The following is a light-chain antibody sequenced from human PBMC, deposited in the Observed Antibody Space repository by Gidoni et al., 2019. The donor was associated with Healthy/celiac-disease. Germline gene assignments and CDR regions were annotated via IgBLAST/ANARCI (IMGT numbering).Light chain of an antibody. CDR1: QRISSY. CDR2: AAS. J-gene: IGKJ1*01. V-gene: IGKV1-9*01. CDR3: QQLT. Sequence: DIQLTQSPSFLSASVGDRVTITCRASQRISSYLAWYQQKPGKAPKLLIYAASTLQSGGPSRFSGSGSGTEFTLTISSLQPEEFATYYCQQLTFGQXTKVEIK.